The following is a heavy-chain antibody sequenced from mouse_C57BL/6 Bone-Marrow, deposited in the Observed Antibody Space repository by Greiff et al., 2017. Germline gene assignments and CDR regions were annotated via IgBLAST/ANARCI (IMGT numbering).Heavy chain of an antibody. V-gene: IGHV1-50*01. Sequence: QVQLQQPGAELVKPGASVKLSCKASGYTFTSYWMQWVKQRPGQGLEWIGEIDPSDSYNNYNQQFKGKATLTVDTSSSTAYMQLSSLTSEDSAVYYCARDDGYFYWYFDGWGTGTTVTVSS. CDR2: IDPSDSYN. J-gene: IGHJ1*03. CDR3: ARDDGYFYWYFDG. CDR1: GYTFTSYW. D-gene: IGHD2-3*01.